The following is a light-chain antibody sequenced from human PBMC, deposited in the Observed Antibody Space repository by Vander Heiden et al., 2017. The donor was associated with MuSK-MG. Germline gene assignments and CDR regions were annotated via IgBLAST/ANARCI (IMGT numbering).Light chain of an antibody. CDR1: KRRDTL. CDR3: QAWDSSTGV. CDR2: QDS. Sequence: SYELPQPPSVSVSPGQTASITCSGDKRRDTLSRRYQQEPGQSPVLVIYQDSKRPSGIPERFSGSNSGNTATLTISGTQAMDEADYYCQAWDSSTGVFGTGTKVTVL. J-gene: IGLJ1*01. V-gene: IGLV3-1*01.